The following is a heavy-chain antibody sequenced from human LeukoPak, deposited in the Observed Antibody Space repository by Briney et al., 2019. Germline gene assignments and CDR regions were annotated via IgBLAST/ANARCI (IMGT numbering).Heavy chain of an antibody. V-gene: IGHV4-39*02. CDR3: AGDVDIVADRIFDF. Sequence: SETLSLTCTVSGGSISNSSYYWGWIRQPPGKGLEWIGYMYYSRSTYYNPSLKSRVTISVDTSKNHFSLQLSSVTAADTAVYYCAGDVDIVADRIFDFWGQGTLVTVSS. CDR2: MYYSRST. D-gene: IGHD5-12*01. CDR1: GGSISNSSYY. J-gene: IGHJ4*02.